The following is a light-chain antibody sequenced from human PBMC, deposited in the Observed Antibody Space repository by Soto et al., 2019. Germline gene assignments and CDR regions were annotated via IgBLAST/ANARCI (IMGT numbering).Light chain of an antibody. CDR3: QQYNTWTWT. V-gene: IGKV3-15*01. CDR1: QSISTN. Sequence: EIVMTQSPATLSVSPGARATLSCRASQSISTNLAWYQHKPGQPPSLLIYGAATRATGVPARFSGSWSGTLFTLTIASLQSEDFAVYYCQQYNTWTWTFGQGTKVEIK. CDR2: GAA. J-gene: IGKJ1*01.